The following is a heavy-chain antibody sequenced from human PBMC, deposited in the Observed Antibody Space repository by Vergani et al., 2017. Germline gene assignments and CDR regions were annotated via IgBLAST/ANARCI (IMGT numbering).Heavy chain of an antibody. D-gene: IGHD3-3*01. J-gene: IGHJ6*04. Sequence: EVQPVESGGGLVKPGGSLRLSCTTSGFTFSSAWMSWVRQAPGKGLEWVARIRDKTYNYATAYAVSVKGRFIISRDDSKKTAYLQMKRLTIEDTAVYYCYYDFWAGYESRDVWGKGTTVTVSS. V-gene: IGHV3-73*01. CDR3: YYDFWAGYESRDV. CDR2: IRDKTYNYAT. CDR1: GFTFSSAW.